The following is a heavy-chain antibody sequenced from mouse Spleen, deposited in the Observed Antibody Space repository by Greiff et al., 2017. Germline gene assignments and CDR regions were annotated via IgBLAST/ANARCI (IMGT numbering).Heavy chain of an antibody. J-gene: IGHJ3*01. CDR2: ISNGGGST. Sequence: VQLKESGGGLVQPGGSLKLSCATSGFTFSDYYMYWVRQTPEKRLEWVAYISNGGGSTYYPDTVKGRFTISRDNAKNTLYLQMSRLKSEDTAMYYCARPNVYYDYDAAAWFAYWGQGTLVTVSA. D-gene: IGHD2-4*01. CDR3: ARPNVYYDYDAAAWFAY. V-gene: IGHV5-12*02. CDR1: GFTFSDYY.